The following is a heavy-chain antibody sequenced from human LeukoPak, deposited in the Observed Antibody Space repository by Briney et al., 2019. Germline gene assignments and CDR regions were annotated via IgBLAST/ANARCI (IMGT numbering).Heavy chain of an antibody. J-gene: IGHJ4*02. CDR1: GFTFSSYG. D-gene: IGHD6-19*01. CDR2: ISYDGSNK. CDR3: AKDRGYSSGRPTYYFDY. V-gene: IGHV3-30*18. Sequence: PGRSLRLSCAASGFTFSSYGMHWARQAPGKGLEWVAVISYDGSNKYYADSVKGRFTISGDNSKNTLYLQMNSLRAEDTAVYYCAKDRGYSSGRPTYYFDYWGQGTLVTVSS.